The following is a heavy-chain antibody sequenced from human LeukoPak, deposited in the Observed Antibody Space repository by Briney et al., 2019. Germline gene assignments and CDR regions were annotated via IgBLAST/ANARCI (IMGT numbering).Heavy chain of an antibody. Sequence: PGGSLRLSCAAFGFTFSSYWMSWVRQAPGKGLEWVANIKQDGSEKYYVDSVRGRFTISRDNAKNSLYLQMNRLRAEDTAVYYCAREHYYGSGSYYYREYYYYGMDVWGQGTTVTVSS. V-gene: IGHV3-7*01. D-gene: IGHD3-10*01. J-gene: IGHJ6*02. CDR1: GFTFSSYW. CDR3: AREHYYGSGSYYYREYYYYGMDV. CDR2: IKQDGSEK.